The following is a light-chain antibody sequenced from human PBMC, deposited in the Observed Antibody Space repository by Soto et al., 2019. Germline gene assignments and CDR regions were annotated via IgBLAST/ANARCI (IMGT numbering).Light chain of an antibody. Sequence: EIVLTQSPATLSLSPGERATLSCRASQSVSSYLAWYQQKPGQAPRLLIYGASTRASGIPARFSGSGSGTEFFLTISSLQSEDFAVYYCQYYNNWLGAFGGGTKVDI. CDR2: GAS. V-gene: IGKV3-15*01. J-gene: IGKJ4*01. CDR3: QYYNNWLGA. CDR1: QSVSSY.